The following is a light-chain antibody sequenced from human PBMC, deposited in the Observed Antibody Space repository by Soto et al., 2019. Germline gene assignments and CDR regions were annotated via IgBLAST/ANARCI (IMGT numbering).Light chain of an antibody. Sequence: DIHITHSPSSLSASVGDRVTITCQASQDISNYLNWYQQKPGKAPKLLIYDASNLETGVPSRFSGSGSGTDFTFTISSLQPEDIATYYCQQYDNLPPYTFGQGTKVDIK. CDR2: DAS. J-gene: IGKJ2*01. CDR3: QQYDNLPPYT. CDR1: QDISNY. V-gene: IGKV1-33*01.